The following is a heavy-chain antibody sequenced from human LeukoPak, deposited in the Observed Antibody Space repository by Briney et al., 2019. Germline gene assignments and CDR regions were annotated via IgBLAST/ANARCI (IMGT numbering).Heavy chain of an antibody. Sequence: GGSLRLSCAASGFTFGSSAMSWVRQAPGKGLEWVSAVSNSGGSTFYADSVMGRFTISRDNSRDTLYLQMNSLRAEDTAVYYCARDRPFFDYWGEGTLVTVSS. CDR2: VSNSGGST. CDR1: GFTFGSSA. J-gene: IGHJ4*02. V-gene: IGHV3-23*01. CDR3: ARDRPFFDY.